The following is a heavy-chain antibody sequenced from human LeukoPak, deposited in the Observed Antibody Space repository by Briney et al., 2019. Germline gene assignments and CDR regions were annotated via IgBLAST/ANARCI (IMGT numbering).Heavy chain of an antibody. CDR1: GYSFTSYW. CDR3: ARTNIAVAAQGAFDI. CDR2: IYPGDSDT. V-gene: IGHV5-51*03. Sequence: KPGESLKISCKGSGYSFTSYWIGWVRQMPGKGLEWMGIIYPGDSDTRYSPSFQGQVTISADKSISTAYLQWSSLKASDTAMYYCARTNIAVAAQGAFDIWGQGTMVTVSS. D-gene: IGHD6-19*01. J-gene: IGHJ3*02.